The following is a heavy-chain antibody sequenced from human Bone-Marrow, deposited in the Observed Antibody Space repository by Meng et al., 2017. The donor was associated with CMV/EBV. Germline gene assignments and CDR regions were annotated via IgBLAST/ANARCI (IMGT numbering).Heavy chain of an antibody. J-gene: IGHJ3*02. D-gene: IGHD6-19*01. CDR1: GFTFSGSA. V-gene: IGHV3-73*01. Sequence: GESLEISCAASGFTFSGSAMHWVRQASGKGLEWVGRIRSKANSYATAYAASVKGRFTISRDDSKNTAYLQMNSLKTEDKAVYYCTRRMFSAVAGTDDAFDIWGQGTMVTVSS. CDR2: IRSKANSYAT. CDR3: TRRMFSAVAGTDDAFDI.